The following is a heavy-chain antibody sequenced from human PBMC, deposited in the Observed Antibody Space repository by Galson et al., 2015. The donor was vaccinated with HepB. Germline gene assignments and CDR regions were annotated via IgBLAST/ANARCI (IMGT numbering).Heavy chain of an antibody. Sequence: QSGAEVKRPGESLKISCTGSGYSFINFWIAWVRQMPGKGLEYMGIIYPGDSNIRYSPSFQGQVTISADKSPSTAYLQWSSLKASDTAIYYCARRNRFLVQRPEYGLDVWGQGTTVIVSS. J-gene: IGHJ6*02. D-gene: IGHD1-1*01. CDR1: GYSFINFW. CDR3: ARRNRFLVQRPEYGLDV. V-gene: IGHV5-51*01. CDR2: IYPGDSNI.